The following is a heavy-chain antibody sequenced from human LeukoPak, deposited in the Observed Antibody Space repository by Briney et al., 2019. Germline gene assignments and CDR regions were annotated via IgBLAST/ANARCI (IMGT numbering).Heavy chain of an antibody. V-gene: IGHV4-30-2*01. CDR3: ARVLSTYYYYGMDV. D-gene: IGHD2-8*02. J-gene: IGHJ6*02. CDR2: IYHSGST. CDR1: GGSISSGGYS. Sequence: PSETLSLTCAVSGGSISSGGYSWSWIRQPPGKGLEWIGYIYHSGSTYYNPSLKSRVTISVDRSKNQFSLKLSSVTAADTAVYYCARVLSTYYYYGMDVWDQGTTVTVSS.